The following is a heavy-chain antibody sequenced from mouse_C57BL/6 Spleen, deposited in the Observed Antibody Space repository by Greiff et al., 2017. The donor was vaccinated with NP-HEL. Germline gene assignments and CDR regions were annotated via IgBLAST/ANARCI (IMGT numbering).Heavy chain of an antibody. V-gene: IGHV5-9*01. CDR2: ISGGGGNT. J-gene: IGHJ1*03. CDR3: ARRSYGSSHTYFDV. CDR1: GFTFSSYT. D-gene: IGHD1-1*01. Sequence: EVMLVESGGGLVKPGGSLKLSCAASGFTFSSYTMSWVRQTPEKRLEWVATISGGGGNTYYPDSVKGRFTISRDNAKNTLYLQMSSLRSEDTALYYCARRSYGSSHTYFDVWGTGTTVTVSS.